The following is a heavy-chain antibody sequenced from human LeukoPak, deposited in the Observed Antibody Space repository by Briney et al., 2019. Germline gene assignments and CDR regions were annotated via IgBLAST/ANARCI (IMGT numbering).Heavy chain of an antibody. CDR1: GGSISSYY. D-gene: IGHD1-20*01. J-gene: IGHJ6*03. Sequence: SETLSLTCTVSGGSISSYYWSWIRQPAGKGLEWIGRIYTSGSTNYNPSLKSRVTMSVDTSKNQFSLKLSSVTAADTAVYYCARSYNWNYCCYYMDVWGKGTPVTVSS. CDR3: ARSYNWNYCCYYMDV. V-gene: IGHV4-4*07. CDR2: IYTSGST.